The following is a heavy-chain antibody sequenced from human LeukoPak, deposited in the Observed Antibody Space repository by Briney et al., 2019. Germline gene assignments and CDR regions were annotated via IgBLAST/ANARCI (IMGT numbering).Heavy chain of an antibody. Sequence: GGSLRLSCAASGFIFRDYHIHWVRQAPGKGLEWVSAISGSGGSTYYADSVKGRFTISRDNSKNTLYLQMSSLRAEDTAVYYCAKGTAVADIYFDYWGQGTLVTVSS. V-gene: IGHV3-23*01. J-gene: IGHJ4*02. D-gene: IGHD6-19*01. CDR1: GFIFRDYH. CDR2: ISGSGGST. CDR3: AKGTAVADIYFDY.